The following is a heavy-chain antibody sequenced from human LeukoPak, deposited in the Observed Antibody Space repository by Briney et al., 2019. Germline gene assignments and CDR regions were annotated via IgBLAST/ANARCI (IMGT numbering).Heavy chain of an antibody. D-gene: IGHD2-2*01. J-gene: IGHJ3*02. CDR2: ISYDGSNK. CDR3: VRDQGRSIITCQDAFDI. Sequence: GRSLRLSCAASGFTFSSYATHWVRQAPGKGLEWVAVISYDGSNKYYADSVKGRFTISRDNSKNTLYLQMNSLRAEDTAVYYCVRDQGRSIITCQDAFDIWGQGTMVTVSS. V-gene: IGHV3-30*04. CDR1: GFTFSSYA.